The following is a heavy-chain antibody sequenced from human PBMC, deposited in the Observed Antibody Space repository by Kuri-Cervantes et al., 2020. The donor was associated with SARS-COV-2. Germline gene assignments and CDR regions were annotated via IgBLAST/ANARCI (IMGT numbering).Heavy chain of an antibody. CDR2: INPNSGGT. Sequence: AAVKVTCKASGYTFTGYYMHWVRQAPGQGLEWMGWINPNSGGTNYAQKFQGRVTMTRDTSISTAYMELSRLRSEDTAVYYCAREGQWLAEFDYWGQGTLVTVSS. CDR3: AREGQWLAEFDY. CDR1: GYTFTGYY. D-gene: IGHD6-19*01. J-gene: IGHJ4*02. V-gene: IGHV1-2*02.